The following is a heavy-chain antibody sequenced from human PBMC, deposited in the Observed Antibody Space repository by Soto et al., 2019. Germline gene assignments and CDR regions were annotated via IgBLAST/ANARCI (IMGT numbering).Heavy chain of an antibody. V-gene: IGHV1-8*01. CDR2: MNPNSGNT. CDR1: GYTFTSYH. Sequence: ASVKFSCTCAGYTFTSYHINCVQHTTIQGLEWMGWMNPNSGNTGYAQKFQGRVTMTRNTSISTAYMELSSLRSEDTAVYYCARTLPIVGATTGWFDPWGQGTLVTGSS. CDR3: ARTLPIVGATTGWFDP. J-gene: IGHJ5*02. D-gene: IGHD1-26*01.